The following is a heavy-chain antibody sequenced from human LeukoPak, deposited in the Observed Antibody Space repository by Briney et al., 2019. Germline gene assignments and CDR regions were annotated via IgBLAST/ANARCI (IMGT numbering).Heavy chain of an antibody. V-gene: IGHV4-31*03. J-gene: IGHJ3*02. Sequence: PSETLSLTCTVSGGSISSGDYYWSWIRQHPGKGLEWIGYIYCSGSTYYSPSLKSRVTISVDTSKNQFSLKLSSVTAADTAVYYCARTIYCSGRSCYSDAFDIWGQGTTVTVSS. CDR3: ARTIYCSGRSCYSDAFDI. CDR1: GGSISSGDYY. CDR2: IYCSGST. D-gene: IGHD2-15*01.